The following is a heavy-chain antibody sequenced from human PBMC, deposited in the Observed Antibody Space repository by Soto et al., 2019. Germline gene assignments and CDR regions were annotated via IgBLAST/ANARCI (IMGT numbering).Heavy chain of an antibody. Sequence: QVQLVESGGGVVQPGRSLRLSCAASGFTFSSYAMHWVRQAPGKGLEWVAVISYDGSNKYYADSVKGRFTISRDNSKNTLYLQMNSLRAEDTAVYYCARDRISTVRRVAGTGFDPWGQGTLVTVSS. V-gene: IGHV3-30-3*01. D-gene: IGHD6-19*01. CDR3: ARDRISTVRRVAGTGFDP. CDR1: GFTFSSYA. J-gene: IGHJ5*02. CDR2: ISYDGSNK.